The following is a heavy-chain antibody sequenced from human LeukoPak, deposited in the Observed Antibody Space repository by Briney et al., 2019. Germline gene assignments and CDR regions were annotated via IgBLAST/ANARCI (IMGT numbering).Heavy chain of an antibody. V-gene: IGHV4-59*01. D-gene: IGHD3-16*01. CDR3: ARGGGGDWFDP. CDR1: GGSISSYY. J-gene: IGHJ5*02. Sequence: SETLSLTCTVSGGSISSYYWSWIRQPPGKRLEWIGYIYYSGSAKYNPSLKSRVTISIDTTKSQLALKLSAVTAAGTAGYYCARGGGGDWFDPWGQGTLVTVSS. CDR2: IYYSGSA.